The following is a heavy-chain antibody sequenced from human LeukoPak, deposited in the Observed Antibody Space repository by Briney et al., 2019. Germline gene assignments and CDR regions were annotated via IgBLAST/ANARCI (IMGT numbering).Heavy chain of an antibody. CDR2: ISWNSGSI. Sequence: PGGSLRLSCAASGFTFSSYAMSWVRQAPGKGLEWVSAISWNSGSIGYADSVKGRFTISRDNAKNSLYLQMNSLRAEDMALYYCAKDIVAGQLWYYFDYWGQGTLVTVSS. CDR3: AKDIVAGQLWYYFDY. CDR1: GFTFSSYA. V-gene: IGHV3-9*03. J-gene: IGHJ4*02. D-gene: IGHD6-19*01.